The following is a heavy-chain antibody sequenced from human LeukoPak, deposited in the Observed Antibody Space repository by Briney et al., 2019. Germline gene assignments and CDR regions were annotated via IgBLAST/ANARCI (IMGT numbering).Heavy chain of an antibody. J-gene: IGHJ6*02. CDR2: IYYSGST. CDR1: GGSISSYY. Sequence: KPSETLSLTCTVSGGSISSYYWSWIRQPPGKGLEWIGYIYYSGSTNYNPSLKSRVTISVDTSKNQFSLKLSSVTAADTAVYYCARITMVRGVIYYYYYGMDVWGQGTTVTVSS. V-gene: IGHV4-59*08. CDR3: ARITMVRGVIYYYYYGMDV. D-gene: IGHD3-10*01.